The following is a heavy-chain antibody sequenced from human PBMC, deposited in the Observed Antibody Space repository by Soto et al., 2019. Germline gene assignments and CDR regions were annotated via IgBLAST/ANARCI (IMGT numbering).Heavy chain of an antibody. V-gene: IGHV4-30-4*01. Sequence: PSETLSLTCTVSGGSISSGDYYWSWIRQPPGKGLEWIGYIYYSGSTYYNPSLKSRVTISVDTSKNQFSLKLSSATAADTAVYYCAGPYYYGSGRSGSFDYWGQGTLVTVSS. D-gene: IGHD3-10*01. CDR3: AGPYYYGSGRSGSFDY. J-gene: IGHJ4*02. CDR2: IYYSGST. CDR1: GGSISSGDYY.